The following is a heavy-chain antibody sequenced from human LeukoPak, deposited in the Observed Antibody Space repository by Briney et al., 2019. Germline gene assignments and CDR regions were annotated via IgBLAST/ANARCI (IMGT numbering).Heavy chain of an antibody. CDR1: GGTISSYY. D-gene: IGHD5-18*01. CDR2: IKYGGST. V-gene: IGHV4-59*01. J-gene: IGHJ6*03. CDR3: GRTPEGGYSYDYFYYYFMVL. Sequence: SETLSLTCTVSGGTISSYYWSWIRHPPGPARERMGYIKYGGSTNSKTSLKSPVTISVDTYKNPFSQKLGLVTAAGTAVYYCGRTPEGGYSYDYFYYYFMVLGGKGPGVSIPS.